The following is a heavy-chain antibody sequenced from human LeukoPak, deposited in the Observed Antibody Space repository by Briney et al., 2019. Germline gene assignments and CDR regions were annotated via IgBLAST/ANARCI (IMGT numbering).Heavy chain of an antibody. V-gene: IGHV1-2*02. CDR1: GYIFTVYY. CDR3: ARVAVVNGPFYMDV. D-gene: IGHD3-22*01. CDR2: INPNSGGT. Sequence: ASVKVSCKASGYIFTVYYLYWVRQAPGQGLEWMGWINPNSGGTNYAQKFQGRVTMTTYTSISTAYMELSSLRSDDTAVYYCARVAVVNGPFYMDVWGKGTTVTVSS. J-gene: IGHJ6*03.